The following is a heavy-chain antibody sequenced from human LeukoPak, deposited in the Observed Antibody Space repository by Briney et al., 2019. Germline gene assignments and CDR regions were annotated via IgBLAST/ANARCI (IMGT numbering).Heavy chain of an antibody. V-gene: IGHV4-31*03. CDR1: GGSLSSGSFY. D-gene: IGHD1-1*01. CDR2: IFYTGST. Sequence: SETLSLTCTVSGGSLSSGSFYWSWIRQHPGKGLEWIGYIFYTGSTYYNPSLNSRINISVVTSKNQFSLQLSSVTAADTAVYYCARVGIISEPTATFYFDYWGQGTLVTVSS. CDR3: ARVGIISEPTATFYFDY. J-gene: IGHJ4*02.